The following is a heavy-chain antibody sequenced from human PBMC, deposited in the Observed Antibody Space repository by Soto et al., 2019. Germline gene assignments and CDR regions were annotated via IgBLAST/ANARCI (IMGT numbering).Heavy chain of an antibody. CDR3: AREGVMGYCSSTSCPGRNFDY. CDR2: INHSGST. D-gene: IGHD2-2*01. V-gene: IGHV4-34*01. Sequence: PSETLSLTCAVYGGSFSGYYWSWIRQPPGKGLEWIGEINHSGSTNYNPSLKSRVTISVDTSKNQFSLKLSSVTAADTAVYYCAREGVMGYCSSTSCPGRNFDYWGQGTLVTVSS. CDR1: GGSFSGYY. J-gene: IGHJ4*02.